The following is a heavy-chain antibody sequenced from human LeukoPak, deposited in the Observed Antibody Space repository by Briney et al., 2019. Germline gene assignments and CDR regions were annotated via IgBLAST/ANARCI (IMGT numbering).Heavy chain of an antibody. CDR2: ISSSSSYI. V-gene: IGHV3-21*01. Sequence: GGSLRLSCAASGFTFSSYSMNWVRQAPGKGLEWVSSISSSSSYIYYADSVKGRFTISRDNAKNSLYLQMNSLRAEDTAVYYCARGEYSGSYYRFTFDYWGQGTLVTVSS. CDR1: GFTFSSYS. J-gene: IGHJ4*02. CDR3: ARGEYSGSYYRFTFDY. D-gene: IGHD1-26*01.